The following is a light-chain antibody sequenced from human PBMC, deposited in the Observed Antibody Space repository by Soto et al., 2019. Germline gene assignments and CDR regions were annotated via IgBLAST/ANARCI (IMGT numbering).Light chain of an antibody. J-gene: IGKJ1*01. CDR1: QSPLYSDGNTY. Sequence: DVVMTQSPLSLPVTLGQPASISCRSSQSPLYSDGNTYLSWFQQRPGQSPRRLIYKVSNRDSGVPVRFSGSGSGTDFTLKISRVEAEDVGVYYCMQGTHWPWTFGQGTKVEIK. V-gene: IGKV2-30*01. CDR2: KVS. CDR3: MQGTHWPWT.